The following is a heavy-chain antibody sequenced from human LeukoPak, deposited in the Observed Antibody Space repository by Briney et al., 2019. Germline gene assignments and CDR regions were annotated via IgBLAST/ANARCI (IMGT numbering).Heavy chain of an antibody. J-gene: IGHJ3*02. CDR1: GFTFSDYY. V-gene: IGHV3-11*04. Sequence: GGSLRLSCAASGFTFSDYYMSWIRQAPGKGLEWVSYISSSSSTIYYADSVKGRFTISRDNAKNSLYLQMNSLRDEDTAVYYCARDSTPTSVAFDIWGQGTMVTVSS. CDR3: ARDSTPTSVAFDI. CDR2: ISSSSSTI.